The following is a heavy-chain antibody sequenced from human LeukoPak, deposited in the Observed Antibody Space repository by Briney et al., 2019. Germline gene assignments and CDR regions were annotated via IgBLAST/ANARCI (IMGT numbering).Heavy chain of an antibody. Sequence: PGGSLRLSCAASGFTFGSYGMHWVRQAPGKGLEWVAIIWYDGSNKYYADSVKGRFTISRDNSKNTLYLQMTSLRAEDTAVYYCARDTGAMDRAFDYWGQGTLVTVSS. CDR3: ARDTGAMDRAFDY. D-gene: IGHD3-10*01. V-gene: IGHV3-33*01. CDR1: GFTFGSYG. CDR2: IWYDGSNK. J-gene: IGHJ4*02.